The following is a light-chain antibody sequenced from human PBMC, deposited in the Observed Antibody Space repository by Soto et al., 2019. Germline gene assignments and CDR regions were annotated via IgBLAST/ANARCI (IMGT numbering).Light chain of an antibody. V-gene: IGKV3-15*01. CDR1: QGVTTN. Sequence: EIVMTQSPATLSVSPGERATLSCRAGQGVTTNFAWYQQKSAQSPRLLIHDVSIRATGVPARCSGTGSETDFTLTISGLQSEDSAVYFCQQYNNWPFSFGQGPRVEIK. CDR3: QQYNNWPFS. CDR2: DVS. J-gene: IGKJ5*01.